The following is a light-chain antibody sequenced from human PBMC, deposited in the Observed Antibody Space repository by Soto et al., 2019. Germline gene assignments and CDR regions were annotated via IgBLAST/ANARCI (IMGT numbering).Light chain of an antibody. CDR1: QSITTF. V-gene: IGKV1-39*01. CDR3: QQTFSATWT. J-gene: IGKJ1*01. CDR2: GAS. Sequence: DIQMTQSPTSLSASVGDRVTITCRASQSITTFLNWYQQKPGKAPELLIFGASRLQSGVPSRFSGGGSGTDFTLTISSLQPEDFASYHCQQTFSATWTFGQGPKVDI.